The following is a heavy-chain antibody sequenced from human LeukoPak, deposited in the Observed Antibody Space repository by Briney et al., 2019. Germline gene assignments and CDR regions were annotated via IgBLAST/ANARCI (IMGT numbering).Heavy chain of an antibody. CDR3: ARGGGPYSYGIQYGMDV. J-gene: IGHJ6*02. V-gene: IGHV4-59*01. Sequence: PPETLSLTCTVSGGSISSYYWSWIRQPPGKGLEWIGYIYYSGSTNYNPSLKSRVTISVDTSKNQFSLKLSSVTAADTAVYYCARGGGPYSYGIQYGMDVWGQGTTVTVSS. CDR2: IYYSGST. D-gene: IGHD5-18*01. CDR1: GGSISSYY.